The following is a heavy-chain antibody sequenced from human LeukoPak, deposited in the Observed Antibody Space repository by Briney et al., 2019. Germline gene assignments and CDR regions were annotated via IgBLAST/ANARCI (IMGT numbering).Heavy chain of an antibody. CDR3: ARDAIYFGGSSDY. Sequence: GGSLRLSCAASGFTFSSYEMNWVRQAPGKGLEWVSYISSSGNTIYYADSVKGRFTISRDNAKNSLYLQMNSLRAEDTAVYYCARDAIYFGGSSDYWGQGTLVTVSS. CDR2: ISSSGNTI. CDR1: GFTFSSYE. D-gene: IGHD4/OR15-4a*01. V-gene: IGHV3-48*03. J-gene: IGHJ4*02.